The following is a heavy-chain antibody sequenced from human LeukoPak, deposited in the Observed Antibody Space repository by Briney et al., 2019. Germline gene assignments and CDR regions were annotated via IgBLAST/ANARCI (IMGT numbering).Heavy chain of an antibody. Sequence: GASVKVSCKAPGYTFTSYYMHWVRQAPGQGLEWMGIINPSGGSTSYAQKFQGRVTMTRDTSTSTVYMELSSLRSEDTAVYYCARDGYYYGSGSYLPDWGQGTLVTVSS. J-gene: IGHJ4*02. CDR2: INPSGGST. CDR1: GYTFTSYY. D-gene: IGHD3-10*01. V-gene: IGHV1-46*01. CDR3: ARDGYYYGSGSYLPD.